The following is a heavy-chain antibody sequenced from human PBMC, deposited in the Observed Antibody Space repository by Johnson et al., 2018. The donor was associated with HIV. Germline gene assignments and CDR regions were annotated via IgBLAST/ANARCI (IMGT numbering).Heavy chain of an antibody. CDR3: ARERGYSSVLWKLSEDAFDI. J-gene: IGHJ3*02. V-gene: IGHV3-7*01. D-gene: IGHD6-19*01. Sequence: VQLVESGGGLVQPGGSLRLSCVVSGFTFNSYWMSWVRQAPGKGLEWVANIKQDGTEKYYVDSMKGRFTISRDNAKNSLYLQINSLRAEDTAVYYCARERGYSSVLWKLSEDAFDIWGQGTMVIVSS. CDR2: IKQDGTEK. CDR1: GFTFNSYW.